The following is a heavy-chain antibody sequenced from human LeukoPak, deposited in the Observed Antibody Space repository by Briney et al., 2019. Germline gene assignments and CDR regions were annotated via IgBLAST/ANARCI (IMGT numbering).Heavy chain of an antibody. CDR2: ISSSGSTI. D-gene: IGHD3-10*01. J-gene: IGHJ4*02. CDR1: GFTFSSYS. V-gene: IGHV3-48*04. CDR3: ARARYYGSGSYYKVPLYFDY. Sequence: GGSLRLSCAASGFTFSSYSMNWVRQAPGKGLEWVSYISSSGSTIYYADSVKGRFTISRDNAKNSLYLQMNSLRAEDTAVYYCARARYYGSGSYYKVPLYFDYWGQGTLVTVSS.